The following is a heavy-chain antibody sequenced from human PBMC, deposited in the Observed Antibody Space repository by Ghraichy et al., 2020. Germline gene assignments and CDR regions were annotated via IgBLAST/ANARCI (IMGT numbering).Heavy chain of an antibody. Sequence: SQTLSLTCTVSGGSISSYYWSWIRQPPGKGLEWIGYIYYSGSTNYNPSLKSRVTISVDTSKNQFSLKLSSVTAADPAVYYCARVRHTVVTFFDYWGQGTLVTVSS. CDR1: GGSISSYY. D-gene: IGHD4-23*01. J-gene: IGHJ4*02. CDR2: IYYSGST. CDR3: ARVRHTVVTFFDY. V-gene: IGHV4-59*01.